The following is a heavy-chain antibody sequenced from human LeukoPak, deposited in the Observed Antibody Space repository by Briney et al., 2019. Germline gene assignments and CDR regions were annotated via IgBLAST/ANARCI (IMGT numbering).Heavy chain of an antibody. V-gene: IGHV5-51*01. CDR3: ARSQFSYGFWEGFDY. CDR2: IYPGDSDT. Sequence: GESLKISCKGSGYSFTSYWIGWVRQMPGKGLEWMGIIYPGDSDTRYSPSFQGQVTISADKSISTAYLQWSSLKASDTAMYYSARSQFSYGFWEGFDYWGQGTLVTVSS. J-gene: IGHJ4*02. D-gene: IGHD5-18*01. CDR1: GYSFTSYW.